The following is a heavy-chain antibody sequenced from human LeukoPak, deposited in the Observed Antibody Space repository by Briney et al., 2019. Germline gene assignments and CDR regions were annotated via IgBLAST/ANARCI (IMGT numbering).Heavy chain of an antibody. CDR3: AKSKEQQLADYYYYYMDV. V-gene: IGHV3-30*02. Sequence: GGSLRLSCAASGFTFSSYGMHWVRQAPGKGLEWVAFIRYDGSNKYYADSVKGRFTISRDNSKNTLYLQMNSLRAEDTAVYYCAKSKEQQLADYYYYYMDVWGKGTTVTVSS. CDR1: GFTFSSYG. J-gene: IGHJ6*03. CDR2: IRYDGSNK. D-gene: IGHD6-13*01.